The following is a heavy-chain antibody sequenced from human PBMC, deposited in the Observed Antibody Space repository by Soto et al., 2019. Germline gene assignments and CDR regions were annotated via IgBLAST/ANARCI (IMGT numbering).Heavy chain of an antibody. V-gene: IGHV3-23*01. J-gene: IGHJ4*02. CDR3: AKDLTRYSNNWWPFDY. CDR2: ISGGGGTT. CDR1: GFTFSDYA. D-gene: IGHD6-13*01. Sequence: EVQLLESGGDLLQPGGSLRLSCAASGFTFSDYAMNWVRQAPGKGLEWLSAISGGGGTTYYADSVKGHFTISRDNSRNTLYLHMDSLRPEDTAIYYCAKDLTRYSNNWWPFDYWGLGTPVTVSS.